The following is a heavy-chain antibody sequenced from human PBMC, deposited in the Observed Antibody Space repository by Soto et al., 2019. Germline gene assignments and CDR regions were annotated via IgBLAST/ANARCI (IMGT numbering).Heavy chain of an antibody. V-gene: IGHV4-59*01. CDR2: IYYSGST. J-gene: IGHJ3*02. CDR1: GGSISSYY. Sequence: SETLSLTCTVSGGSISSYYWSWIRQPPGKGLEWIGYIYYSGSTNYNPSLKSRVTISVDTSKNQFSLKLSSVTAADPAVYYCASGNLLDYGDYFGGAFDIWGQGTMVTVSS. D-gene: IGHD4-17*01. CDR3: ASGNLLDYGDYFGGAFDI.